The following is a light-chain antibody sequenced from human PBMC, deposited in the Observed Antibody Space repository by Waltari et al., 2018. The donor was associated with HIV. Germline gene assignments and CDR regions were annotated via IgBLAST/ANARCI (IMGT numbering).Light chain of an antibody. CDR2: ANT. J-gene: IGLJ2*01. V-gene: IGLV1-40*01. CDR3: QSYDTILSGPVVV. CDR1: LSNIVRFD. Sequence: QPMLTQPPSVSGAPGQTVTISCLGDLSNIVRFDVHWYQQLPGAAPKLLIYANTNRPSGVPDRFSASKSGTSASLAISGLQAEDEADYYCQSYDTILSGPVVVFGGGTKLTVL.